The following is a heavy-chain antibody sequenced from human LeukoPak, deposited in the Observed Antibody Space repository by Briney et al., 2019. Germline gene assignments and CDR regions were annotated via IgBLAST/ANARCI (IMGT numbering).Heavy chain of an antibody. Sequence: GGSLRLSCATSGFTLSEHYVDWVRQGPGKGLEWVGRSRNKAKSYTTEYAASAKGRFTISRDDSQNSVYLQMNSLRSEDTAVYSCAKVSDGTGYSYEYWGQGTLVTVSS. J-gene: IGHJ4*02. D-gene: IGHD3-22*01. CDR2: SRNKAKSYTT. V-gene: IGHV3-72*01. CDR3: AKVSDGTGYSYEY. CDR1: GFTLSEHY.